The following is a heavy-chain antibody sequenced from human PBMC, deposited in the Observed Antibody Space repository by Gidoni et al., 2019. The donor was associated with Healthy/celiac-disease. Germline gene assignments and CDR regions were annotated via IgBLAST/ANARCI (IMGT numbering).Heavy chain of an antibody. CDR3: ARDYIQRGITMVRGVIDY. CDR1: GFTFSSYA. V-gene: IGHV3-30-3*01. Sequence: QVQLVESGGGVVQPGRSLRLSCAASGFTFSSYAMHWVRQAPGKGLEWVAVISYDGSNKYYADSVKGRFTISRDNSKNTLYLQMNSLRAEDTAVYYCARDYIQRGITMVRGVIDYWGQGTLVTVSS. CDR2: ISYDGSNK. D-gene: IGHD3-10*01. J-gene: IGHJ4*02.